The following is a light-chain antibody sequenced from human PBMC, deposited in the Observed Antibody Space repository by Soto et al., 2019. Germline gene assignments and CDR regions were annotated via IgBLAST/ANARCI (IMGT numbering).Light chain of an antibody. Sequence: EIVMTQSPATLSVSPGERATLSCRASQSVSTNLAWYQQKPCQAPRLLIYGVSSRATGIPARFSGSGSGTEFTLTVSSLQSEDFAVYYGQQYHNWPTITFGQGTRLEIK. J-gene: IGKJ5*01. CDR2: GVS. CDR1: QSVSTN. V-gene: IGKV3-15*01. CDR3: QQYHNWPTIT.